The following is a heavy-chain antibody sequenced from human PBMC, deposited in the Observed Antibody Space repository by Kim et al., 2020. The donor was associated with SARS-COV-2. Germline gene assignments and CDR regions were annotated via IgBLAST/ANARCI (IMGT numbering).Heavy chain of an antibody. CDR1: GGSISSSSYY. CDR2: IYYSGST. CDR3: TREGFSPPPINLIVVVINFAWFDP. D-gene: IGHD3-22*01. Sequence: SETLSLTCTVSGGSISSSSYYWGWIRQPPGKGLEWIGSIYYSGSTYYNPSLKSRVTISVDTYKNQFSLKQSSVTAADTAVYYCTREGFSPPPINLIVVVINFAWFDPSGQRTLVTVSS. V-gene: IGHV4-39*02. J-gene: IGHJ5*02.